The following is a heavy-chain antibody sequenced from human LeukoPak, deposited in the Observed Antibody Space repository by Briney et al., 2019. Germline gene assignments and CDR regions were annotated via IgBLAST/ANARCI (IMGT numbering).Heavy chain of an antibody. J-gene: IGHJ5*02. V-gene: IGHV3-7*01. CDR1: GFTFSSHA. CDR3: ARLTYSSGWDWFDP. Sequence: PWGSLRLSCAASGFTFSSHAMSWVRHAPGKGLEWVANIKQDGSEKYYVDSVKGRFTISRDNAKNSLYLQMNSLRAEDTAVYYCARLTYSSGWDWFDPWGQGTLVTVSS. CDR2: IKQDGSEK. D-gene: IGHD6-19*01.